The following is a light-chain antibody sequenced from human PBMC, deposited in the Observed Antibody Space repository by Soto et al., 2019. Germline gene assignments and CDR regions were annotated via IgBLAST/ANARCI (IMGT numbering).Light chain of an antibody. CDR1: QSVSSSY. V-gene: IGKV3-20*01. J-gene: IGKJ4*01. CDR2: GAS. Sequence: EIVLTQSPGTLSLSPGERATLSCRASQSVSSSYLAWYQQKPGQAPRLLIYGASSRATGIPDRFSGSGSGTDFTLTISRPEPEDFAVYYCQQYGSSPWLTFGGGTKV. CDR3: QQYGSSPWLT.